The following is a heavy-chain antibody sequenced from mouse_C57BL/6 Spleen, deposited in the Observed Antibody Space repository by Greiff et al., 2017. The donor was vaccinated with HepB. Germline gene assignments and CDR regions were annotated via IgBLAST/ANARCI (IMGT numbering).Heavy chain of an antibody. CDR1: GYSFTGYY. D-gene: IGHD2-3*01. J-gene: IGHJ3*01. CDR3: ARGGWPAWFAY. Sequence: EVQLQQSGPELVKPGASVKISCKASGYSFTGYYMNWVKQSPEKSLEWIGEINPSTGGTTYNQKFKAKATLTVDKSSSTAYMQLKSLTSEDSAVYYCARGGWPAWFAYWGQGTLVTVSA. CDR2: INPSTGGT. V-gene: IGHV1-42*01.